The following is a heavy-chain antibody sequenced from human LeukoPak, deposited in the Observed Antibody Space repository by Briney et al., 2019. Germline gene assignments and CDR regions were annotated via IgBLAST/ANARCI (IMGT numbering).Heavy chain of an antibody. Sequence: GASVKVSCKVSGYTLTESSMHWVRQAPGKGLERVGGFDSEDGETIYAQKFQGRVTMTEDISTDTAYMELSSLRSEDTAVYYCATYPSGYSGYDTDYWGQGTLVTASS. CDR2: FDSEDGET. D-gene: IGHD5-12*01. J-gene: IGHJ4*02. CDR1: GYTLTESS. CDR3: ATYPSGYSGYDTDY. V-gene: IGHV1-24*01.